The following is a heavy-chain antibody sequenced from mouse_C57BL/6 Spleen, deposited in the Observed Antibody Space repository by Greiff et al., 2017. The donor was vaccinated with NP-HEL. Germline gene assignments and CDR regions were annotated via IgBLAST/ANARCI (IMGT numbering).Heavy chain of an antibody. Sequence: QVQLQQPGAELVKPGASVKVSCKASGYTFTSYWMHWVKQRPGQGLEWIGRIHPSDSDTNYNQKFKGKATLTVDKSSSTAYMKLSSLTSEDAAVYYCAIAGDWDWYFDVWGTGTTVTVSS. CDR1: GYTFTSYW. CDR3: AIAGDWDWYFDV. J-gene: IGHJ1*03. V-gene: IGHV1-74*01. D-gene: IGHD4-1*01. CDR2: IHPSDSDT.